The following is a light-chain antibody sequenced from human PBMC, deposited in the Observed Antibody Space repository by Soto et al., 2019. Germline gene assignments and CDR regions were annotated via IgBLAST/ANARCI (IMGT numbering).Light chain of an antibody. J-gene: IGKJ1*01. V-gene: IGKV1-8*01. CDR3: QQYNSYPWT. Sequence: AIRVTQSPSSLSASTGDRVTITCRASQGISSYLAWYQQKPGRAHKLLIYAAYTLQSGVPSRFSGSGSGTDFTLTISCLQSEDFATYYCQQYNSYPWTLGQGTKVDIK. CDR2: AAY. CDR1: QGISSY.